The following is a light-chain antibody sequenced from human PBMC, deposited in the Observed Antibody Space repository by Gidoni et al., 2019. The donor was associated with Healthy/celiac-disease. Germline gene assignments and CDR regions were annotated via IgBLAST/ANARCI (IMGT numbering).Light chain of an antibody. CDR2: DAS. Sequence: EIVLTQSPATLSLSPGERATLSCRASQSVSSYLAWYQQKPGQAPRLLIYDASNRATGIPARFSGSGSGTDFTLTISSLEPEHFAVYYCQQRSNWPWLFTFGPGTKVEIK. CDR3: QQRSNWPWLFT. J-gene: IGKJ3*01. V-gene: IGKV3-11*01. CDR1: QSVSSY.